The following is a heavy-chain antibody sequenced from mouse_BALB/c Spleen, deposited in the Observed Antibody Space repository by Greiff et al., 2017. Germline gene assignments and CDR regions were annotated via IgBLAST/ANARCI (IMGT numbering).Heavy chain of an antibody. D-gene: IGHD4-1*01. CDR1: GFTFSSYA. V-gene: IGHV5-9-4*01. J-gene: IGHJ4*01. CDR3: ARTGTYAMDY. CDR2: ISSGGSYT. Sequence: DVKLVESGGGLVKPGGSLKLSCAASGFTFSSYAMSWVRQSPEKRLEWVAEISSGGSYTYYPDTVTGRFTISRDNAKNTLYLEMSSLRSEDTAMYYCARTGTYAMDYWGQGTSVTVSA.